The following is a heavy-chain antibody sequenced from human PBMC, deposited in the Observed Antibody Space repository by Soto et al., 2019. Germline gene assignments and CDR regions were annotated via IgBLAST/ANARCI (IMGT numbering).Heavy chain of an antibody. CDR3: ARDRERVVQRAFDI. J-gene: IGHJ3*02. V-gene: IGHV4-31*03. CDR1: GGSISSGGYY. D-gene: IGHD1-1*01. CDR2: IYYSGST. Sequence: SETLSLTCTVSGGSISSGGYYWSWIRQHPGKGLEWIGYIYYSGSTYYNPSLKSRVTISVDTSKNQFSLKLSSVTAADTAVYYCARDRERVVQRAFDIWGKGTMVTVSS.